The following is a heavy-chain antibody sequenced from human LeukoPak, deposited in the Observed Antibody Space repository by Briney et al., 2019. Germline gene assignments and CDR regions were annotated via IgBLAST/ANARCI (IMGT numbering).Heavy chain of an antibody. V-gene: IGHV1-2*02. CDR3: ARGNDGSGSPSYYFYYVDV. CDR2: INPNSGGT. J-gene: IGHJ6*03. Sequence: ASVKVSCKASGYTFTGYYMHWVRQAPGQGLEWMGWINPNSGGTNYAQKFQGRVTMTRDTSISTAYMELSSLRSEDTAVYYCARGNDGSGSPSYYFYYVDVWGKGTTVTISS. D-gene: IGHD3-10*01. CDR1: GYTFTGYY.